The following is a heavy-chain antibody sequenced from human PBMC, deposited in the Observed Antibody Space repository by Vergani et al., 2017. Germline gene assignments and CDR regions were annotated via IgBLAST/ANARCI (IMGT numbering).Heavy chain of an antibody. CDR2: IYSGGST. V-gene: IGHV3-66*01. CDR3: AKGAGSSGWYDDY. J-gene: IGHJ4*02. CDR1: GFTVSSNY. Sequence: EVQVVETGGGLVQPGGSLRLSCAASGFTVSSNYMSWVRQAPGKGLEWVSVIYSGGSTYYADSVKGRFIISRDNSKNTLYLQMNSLRAEDTAVYYCAKGAGSSGWYDDYWGQGTLVTVSS. D-gene: IGHD6-19*01.